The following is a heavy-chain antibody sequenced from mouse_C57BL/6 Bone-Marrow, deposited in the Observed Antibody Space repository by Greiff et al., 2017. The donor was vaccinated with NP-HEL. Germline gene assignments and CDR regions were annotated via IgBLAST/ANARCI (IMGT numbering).Heavy chain of an antibody. CDR1: GYTFTSYG. D-gene: IGHD2-5*01. CDR3: ATAYYSNFAY. V-gene: IGHV1-81*01. J-gene: IGHJ3*01. CDR2: IYPRSGNT. Sequence: VKVVESGAELARPGASVKLSCKASGYTFTSYGISWVKQRTGQGLEWIGEIYPRSGNTYYNEKFKGKATLTADKSSSTAYMELRSLTSEDSAVYFCATAYYSNFAYWGQGTLVTVSA.